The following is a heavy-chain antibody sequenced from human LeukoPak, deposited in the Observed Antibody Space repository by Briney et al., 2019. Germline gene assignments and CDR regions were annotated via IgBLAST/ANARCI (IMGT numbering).Heavy chain of an antibody. V-gene: IGHV3-7*01. Sequence: GSLRLSCGASGFTFNKYWMTWVRQAPGKGLEWVANIKEDGTEKYYVDSVKGRFTISRDNAMNSLSLHMTSLRAEDTAVYYCASLFLCYGCSSSSDSFNIWGQGTMVTVSS. CDR2: IKEDGTEK. J-gene: IGHJ3*02. D-gene: IGHD6-6*01. CDR1: GFTFNKYW. CDR3: ASLFLCYGCSSSSDSFNI.